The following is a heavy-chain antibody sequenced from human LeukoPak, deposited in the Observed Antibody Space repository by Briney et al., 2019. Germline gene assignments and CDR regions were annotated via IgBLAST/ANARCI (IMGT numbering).Heavy chain of an antibody. V-gene: IGHV5-51*01. CDR2: IYPGDSDT. CDR3: ARFAGTAVTTGRGAFDI. CDR1: GYSFTSYW. Sequence: GESLKISCKGSGYSFTSYWIGWVRQMPGKGLEWMGIIYPGDSDTRYSPSFQGQVTFSADKSISTAYLQWSSLKASDTAMYYCARFAGTAVTTGRGAFDIWGQGTMVTVSS. D-gene: IGHD4-17*01. J-gene: IGHJ3*02.